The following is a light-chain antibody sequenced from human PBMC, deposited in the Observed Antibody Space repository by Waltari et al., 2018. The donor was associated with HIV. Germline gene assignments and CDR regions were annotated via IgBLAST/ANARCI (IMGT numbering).Light chain of an antibody. Sequence: QSALTQPASVTGSRGQSITISCTGTSSHVGGSNYVSWYQHHPGKAPKLRIYDVTNRPSGVSNRFSGSKSGNTASLTISGLQAEDEADYYCSSYTSNSRVFGTGTKVTVL. J-gene: IGLJ1*01. CDR2: DVT. V-gene: IGLV2-14*03. CDR3: SSYTSNSRV. CDR1: SSHVGGSNY.